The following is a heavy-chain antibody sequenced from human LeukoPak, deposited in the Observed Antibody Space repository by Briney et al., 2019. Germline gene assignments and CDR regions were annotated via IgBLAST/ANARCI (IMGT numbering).Heavy chain of an antibody. J-gene: IGHJ4*02. CDR1: GFTFSYYA. D-gene: IGHD6-6*01. Sequence: QPGGSLRLSCAASGFTFSYYAMTWVRQAPGKGLEWVSAISGSGGSAYYADSVKGRFTISRDNAKNSLFLQMNSLRDEDTAVYYCASGFSSSPYFDYWGQGTLVTVSS. CDR2: ISGSGGSA. V-gene: IGHV3-23*01. CDR3: ASGFSSSPYFDY.